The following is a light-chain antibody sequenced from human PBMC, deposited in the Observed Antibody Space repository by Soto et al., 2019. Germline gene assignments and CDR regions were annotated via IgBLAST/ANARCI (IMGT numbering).Light chain of an antibody. CDR1: QDIRSW. CDR3: QQASGFPHT. CDR2: AAS. Sequence: DVQMTQSPSSVSASAGDRVTITCRASQDIRSWLTWYQQKPGQAPKRLIYAASTLHNGVPSRFSGSGSGTDFTLTISSLQPEDFAAYFCQQASGFPHTFGQGTRLDIK. V-gene: IGKV1-12*01. J-gene: IGKJ2*01.